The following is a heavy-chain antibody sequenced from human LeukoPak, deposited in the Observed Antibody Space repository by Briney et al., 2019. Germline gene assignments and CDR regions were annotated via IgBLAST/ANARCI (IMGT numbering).Heavy chain of an antibody. CDR3: ASGPAAAYGLENWFDP. J-gene: IGHJ5*02. Sequence: GGSLRLSCAASGFTFSSYSMNWVRQAPGKGLEWVSYISSSSSTIYYADSVKGRFTISRDNAKNSLYLQMNILRAEDTAGYYCASGPAAAYGLENWFDPWGQGTLVTVSS. D-gene: IGHD2-15*01. V-gene: IGHV3-48*01. CDR1: GFTFSSYS. CDR2: ISSSSSTI.